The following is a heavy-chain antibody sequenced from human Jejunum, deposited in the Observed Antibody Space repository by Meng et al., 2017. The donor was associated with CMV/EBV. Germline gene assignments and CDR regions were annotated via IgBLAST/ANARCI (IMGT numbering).Heavy chain of an antibody. CDR1: FSAYN. J-gene: IGHJ3*01. CDR2: ISISSSFI. V-gene: IGHV3-21*01. CDR3: ARDYSHQVVASTHDAFDL. Sequence: FSAYNMNWVRQDPGKGLEWVASISISSSFIYYADSVKGRFTISRDNAKNSLYLQMNSLRAEDTAVYYCARDYSHQVVASTHDAFDLWGQGTMVTVSS. D-gene: IGHD2/OR15-2a*01.